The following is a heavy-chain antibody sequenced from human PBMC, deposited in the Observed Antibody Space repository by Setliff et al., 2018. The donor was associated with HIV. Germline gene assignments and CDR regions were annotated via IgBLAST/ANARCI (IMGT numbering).Heavy chain of an antibody. D-gene: IGHD2-2*01. CDR3: AKVNPRSVLPAARILGTFDP. V-gene: IGHV4-61*10. CDR1: GDSINSGTYY. J-gene: IGHJ5*02. Sequence: PSETLSLTCTVSGDSINSGTYYWSWIRQPAGKGLEWIGRLHLSGDTNYNPPLQSRVTISMVASRNQFSLKVTSVTAADTAVYYCAKVNPRSVLPAARILGTFDPWGQGTLVTVSS. CDR2: LHLSGDT.